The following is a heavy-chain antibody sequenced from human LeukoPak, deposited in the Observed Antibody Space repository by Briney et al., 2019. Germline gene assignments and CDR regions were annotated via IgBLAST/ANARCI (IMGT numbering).Heavy chain of an antibody. Sequence: SVKVSCKASGGTFSSYAISWVRQAPGQGLEWMGRIIPILGIANYAQKFQGRVTITTAESTSTAYMELSSLRSEDTAVYYCARDGWNGYYYMDVWGKGTTVTVSS. J-gene: IGHJ6*03. CDR1: GGTFSSYA. CDR2: IIPILGIA. CDR3: ARDGWNGYYYMDV. V-gene: IGHV1-69*04. D-gene: IGHD2-8*01.